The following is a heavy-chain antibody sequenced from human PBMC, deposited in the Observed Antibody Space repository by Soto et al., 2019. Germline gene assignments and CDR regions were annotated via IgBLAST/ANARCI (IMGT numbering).Heavy chain of an antibody. CDR2: INSDGSTT. Sequence: EVQLVESGGGLVQPGGSLRLSCAASGFTFSNYWMHWVRQAPGKGLVWVSRINSDGSTTSHADSVKGRFTISRDNAKNTLYLQMNRLSAEDTAVYYCARLPGYSTGWTPFDFWGQGTQVTVSS. D-gene: IGHD6-19*01. CDR3: ARLPGYSTGWTPFDF. CDR1: GFTFSNYW. V-gene: IGHV3-74*01. J-gene: IGHJ4*02.